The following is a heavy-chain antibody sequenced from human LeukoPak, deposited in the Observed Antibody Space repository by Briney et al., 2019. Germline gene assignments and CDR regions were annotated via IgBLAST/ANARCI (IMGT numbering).Heavy chain of an antibody. V-gene: IGHV3-53*01. CDR2: IYSGGST. Sequence: PGGSLRLSCAASGFTFSSYWMHWVRQAPGKGLEWVSVIYSGGSTYYADSVKGRFTISRDNSKNTLYLQMNSLRAEDTAVYYCARDLTYDYVWGSYRYSDYWGQGTLVTVSS. CDR3: ARDLTYDYVWGSYRYSDY. CDR1: GFTFSSYW. J-gene: IGHJ4*02. D-gene: IGHD3-16*02.